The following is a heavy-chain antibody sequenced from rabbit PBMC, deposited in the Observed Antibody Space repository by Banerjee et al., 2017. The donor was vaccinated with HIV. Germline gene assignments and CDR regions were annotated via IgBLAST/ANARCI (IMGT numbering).Heavy chain of an antibody. V-gene: IGHV1S40*01. D-gene: IGHD6-1*01. CDR3: ARDPLTYGYAGYDYGTTRLDL. J-gene: IGHJ3*01. CDR2: IYAGSSGST. Sequence: QSLEESGGGLVQPEGSLTLTCTASGFSFSISYYMCWVRQAPGKGLEWIACIYAGSSGSTYYASWAKGRFTISKTSSTTVTLQMTSLTAADTATYFCARDPLTYGYAGYDYGTTRLDLWGPGTLVTVS. CDR1: GFSFSISYY.